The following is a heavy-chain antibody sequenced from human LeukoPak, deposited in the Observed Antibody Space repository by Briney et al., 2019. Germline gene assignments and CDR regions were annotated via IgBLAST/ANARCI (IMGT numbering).Heavy chain of an antibody. CDR1: GGSIRSGSYY. J-gene: IGHJ4*02. CDR3: ARELDTAMVTYYFDY. CDR2: IYTSGST. V-gene: IGHV4-61*02. D-gene: IGHD5-18*01. Sequence: PSQTLSLTCTVSGGSIRSGSYYWSWIRQPAGKGLEWIGRIYTSGSTNYNPSLKSRVTISVDTSKNQFSLKLNSVTAADTAVYYCARELDTAMVTYYFDYWGQGTLVTVSS.